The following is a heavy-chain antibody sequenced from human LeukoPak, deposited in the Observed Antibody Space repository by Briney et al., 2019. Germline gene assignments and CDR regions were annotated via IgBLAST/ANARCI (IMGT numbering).Heavy chain of an antibody. J-gene: IGHJ5*02. CDR3: AXXXTYSRGVLYNWFDP. CDR1: GGSVSRGSYY. Sequence: SETLSLTCTVSGGSVSRGSYYWSWIRQPPGKGLEWIGYIYYRGSTNYNPSLKSRVTISVDASKNQFSLKLSSVTAADRAVYXCAXXXTYSRGVLYNWFDPWGQGTLVTVSS. CDR2: IYYRGST. V-gene: IGHV4-61*01. D-gene: IGHD3-10*01.